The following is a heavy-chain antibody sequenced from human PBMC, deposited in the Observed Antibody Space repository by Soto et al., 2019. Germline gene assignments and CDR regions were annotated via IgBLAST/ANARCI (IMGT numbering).Heavy chain of an antibody. V-gene: IGHV4-4*07. CDR3: ARGTSARGYYGY. D-gene: IGHD3-3*01. J-gene: IGHJ4*02. Sequence: KTWETLSLTCIVSGGSISSYYWSWIRQPAGKGLEWIGRMYTSGSTNYNPSLKSRVTTSVDTSKNQFSLKLSSVTAADTAVYYCARGTSARGYYGYWGQGTLVTVSS. CDR1: GGSISSYY. CDR2: MYTSGST.